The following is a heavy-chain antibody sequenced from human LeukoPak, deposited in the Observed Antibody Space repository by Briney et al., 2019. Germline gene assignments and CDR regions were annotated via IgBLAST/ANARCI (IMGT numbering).Heavy chain of an antibody. V-gene: IGHV4-4*07. CDR1: GGSISSYY. Sequence: PSETLSLTCTVSGGSISSYYWSWIRQPAGKGLEWIGRIYISGSGSTNYNPSLKSRVTMSVDTSKNQFSLKLSSVTAADTAVYYCARTTEGGYSYGCFYYYYMDVWGKGTTVTISS. D-gene: IGHD5-18*01. J-gene: IGHJ6*03. CDR3: ARTTEGGYSYGCFYYYYMDV. CDR2: IYISGSGST.